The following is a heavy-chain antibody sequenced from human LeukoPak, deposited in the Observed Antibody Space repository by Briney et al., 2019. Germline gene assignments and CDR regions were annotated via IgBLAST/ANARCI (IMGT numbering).Heavy chain of an antibody. V-gene: IGHV3-7*03. CDR3: ASVRGVTYFDY. CDR2: IKRDGSEK. D-gene: IGHD3-10*01. J-gene: IGHJ4*02. CDR1: GFTFSSYW. Sequence: GGSLRLSCAAPGFTFSSYWVSWVRQAPGKGLEWVANIKRDGSEKYYVDSVKGRFTISRDNAKNSLYLQMNSLRAEDTAVYYCASVRGVTYFDYWGRGTLVPVSS.